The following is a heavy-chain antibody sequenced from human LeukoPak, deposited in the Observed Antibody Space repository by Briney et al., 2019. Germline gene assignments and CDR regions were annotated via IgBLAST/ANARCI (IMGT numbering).Heavy chain of an antibody. D-gene: IGHD6-19*01. CDR3: ARVGDPLAVAGMGISSGRGMDV. CDR1: GYTFTSYY. J-gene: IGHJ6*02. Sequence: ASVKVSCKASGYTFTSYYMHWVRQAPGQGLEWMGIINPSGGNTSYAQKFQGRVTMTRDTSTSTVYMELSSLRSEDTAVYYCARVGDPLAVAGMGISSGRGMDVWGQGTTVTVSS. CDR2: INPSGGNT. V-gene: IGHV1-46*01.